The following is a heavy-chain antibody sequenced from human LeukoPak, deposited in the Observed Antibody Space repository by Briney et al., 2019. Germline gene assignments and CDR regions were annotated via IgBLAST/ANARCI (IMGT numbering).Heavy chain of an antibody. CDR2: ISWDGDST. D-gene: IGHD3-10*01. Sequence: GGSLRLSCAASGFTFDDYTMHWVRQAPGKGLEWVSLISWDGDSTYYADSVKGRFTISRDNAKNSLYLQMNSLRAEDTAVYYCARGTVLDYYGMDVWGQGTTVTVSS. CDR3: ARGTVLDYYGMDV. CDR1: GFTFDDYT. V-gene: IGHV3-43*01. J-gene: IGHJ6*02.